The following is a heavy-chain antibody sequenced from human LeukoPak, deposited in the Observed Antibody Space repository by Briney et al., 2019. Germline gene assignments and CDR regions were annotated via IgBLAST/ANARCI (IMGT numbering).Heavy chain of an antibody. CDR1: GFTFSSYG. Sequence: PGGSLRLSCAASGFTFSSYGMHWVRQAPGTGLEHVSGIRSNGGSTYYANSVKGRFTISRDNSKNTLYLQMGSLRAEDMGVYYCARDRYSGFDSGTDYWGQGTLVTVSS. V-gene: IGHV3-64*01. CDR3: ARDRYSGFDSGTDY. D-gene: IGHD5-12*01. J-gene: IGHJ4*02. CDR2: IRSNGGST.